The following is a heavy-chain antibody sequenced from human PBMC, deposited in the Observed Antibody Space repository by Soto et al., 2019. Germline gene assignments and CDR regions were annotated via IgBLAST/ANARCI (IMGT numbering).Heavy chain of an antibody. CDR3: ARGSEAVVVPAAAFDI. Sequence: GGSLRLSCAASGFTFSSYGMHWVRQAPGKGLEWVAVIWYDGSNKYYADSVKGRFTISRDNSKNTLYLQMNSLRAEDTAVYYCARGSEAVVVPAAAFDIWGQGTMVTVSS. CDR1: GFTFSSYG. CDR2: IWYDGSNK. V-gene: IGHV3-33*08. J-gene: IGHJ3*02. D-gene: IGHD2-2*01.